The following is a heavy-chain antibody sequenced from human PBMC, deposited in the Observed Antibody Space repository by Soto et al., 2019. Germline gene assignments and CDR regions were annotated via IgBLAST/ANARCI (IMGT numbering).Heavy chain of an antibody. V-gene: IGHV4-34*01. D-gene: IGHD3-22*01. CDR1: GGSFSDYY. CDR3: ARGTNYWIVAVHDPDYYGMDV. CDR2: INHSGST. Sequence: SETLSLTCAVYGGSFSDYYWSWIRQPPGKGLEWIGEINHSGSTNYNPSLKSRVTISVDTSKNQFSLKLSSVTAADTAVYYCARGTNYWIVAVHDPDYYGMDVWGQGITVTVSS. J-gene: IGHJ6*02.